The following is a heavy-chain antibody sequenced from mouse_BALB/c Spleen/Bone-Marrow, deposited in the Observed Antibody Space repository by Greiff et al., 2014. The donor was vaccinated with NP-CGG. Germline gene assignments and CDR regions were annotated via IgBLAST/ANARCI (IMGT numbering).Heavy chain of an antibody. CDR1: GYTFTEYT. D-gene: IGHD3-2*01. Sequence: EVQLQQSRPELVKPGTSVKISCKTSGYTFTEYTIHWVKQSHGKGLEWIGGINPNNGVTAYNQKFRGKATLTVDKSSSTAYMELRSLTSEDSAVYYCARRQLGPAWFAYWGQGTLVTVSA. CDR3: ARRQLGPAWFAY. J-gene: IGHJ3*01. V-gene: IGHV1-18*01. CDR2: INPNNGVT.